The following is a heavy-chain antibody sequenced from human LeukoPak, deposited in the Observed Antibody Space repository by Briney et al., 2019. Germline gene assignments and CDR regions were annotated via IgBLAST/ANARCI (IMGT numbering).Heavy chain of an antibody. J-gene: IGHJ4*02. D-gene: IGHD6-13*01. CDR3: EKDIRQQLAGGPGASDY. Sequence: GGSLRLSCAASGFTFSSYAMSWVRQAPGKGLEWVSAISGSGGSTYYADSVKGRFTISRDNSKNTLYLQMNSLRAEDTAVYYCEKDIRQQLAGGPGASDYWGQGTLVTVSS. CDR1: GFTFSSYA. V-gene: IGHV3-23*01. CDR2: ISGSGGST.